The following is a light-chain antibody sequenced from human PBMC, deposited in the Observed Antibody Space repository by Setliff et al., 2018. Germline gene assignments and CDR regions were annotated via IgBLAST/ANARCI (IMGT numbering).Light chain of an antibody. V-gene: IGKV3-20*01. Sequence: EIVLTQSPGTLSLSPGERATLSCWASQSAYRSYVSWYQLKPGQAPRPLIYAASTRATGVPDRFSGSGSGTDFTLTISRLEPEDFAVYYCHYYGRSSPGTFGQGTKVDIK. CDR3: HYYGRSSPGT. CDR1: QSAYRSY. CDR2: AAS. J-gene: IGKJ1*01.